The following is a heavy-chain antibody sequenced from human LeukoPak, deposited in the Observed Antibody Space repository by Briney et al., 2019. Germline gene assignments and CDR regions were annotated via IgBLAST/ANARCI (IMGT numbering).Heavy chain of an antibody. V-gene: IGHV3-23*01. D-gene: IGHD6-6*01. CDR2: ISTNGVNT. J-gene: IGHJ4*02. Sequence: GGSLRLSCQTSGFTFGNYAMSWVRQAQGKELEWISAISTNGVNTYYADSVKGRFTISRDNSRHTLSLQMNGLRADDTAVYYCTKGSAAARPYYFDSWGQGTLVAVSS. CDR1: GFTFGNYA. CDR3: TKGSAAARPYYFDS.